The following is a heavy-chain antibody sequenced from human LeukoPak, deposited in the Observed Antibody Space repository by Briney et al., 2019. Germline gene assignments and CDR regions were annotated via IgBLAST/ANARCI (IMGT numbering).Heavy chain of an antibody. CDR1: GFTFSSYA. D-gene: IGHD6-13*01. CDR2: ISYDGSNK. CDR3: ARDKNRGQQLPFPFD. V-gene: IGHV3-30-3*01. Sequence: GGSLRLSCAASGFTFSSYAMHWVRQAPGKGLEWVAVISYDGSNKYYADSVKGRFTISRDNSKNTLYLQMNSLRAEDTAVYYCARDKNRGQQLPFPFDWGQGTLVTVSS. J-gene: IGHJ4*02.